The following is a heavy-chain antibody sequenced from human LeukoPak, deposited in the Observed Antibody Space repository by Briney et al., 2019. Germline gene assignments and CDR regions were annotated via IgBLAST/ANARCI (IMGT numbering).Heavy chain of an antibody. Sequence: GGSLRLSCAASGFSFSSYAIHWVRQAPGKGLEWVAVISFDGVTKYSADFVKGRFTISRENAKNSLYLQMNSLRAGDTAVYYCVRGVIPDAFDIWGQGTMVTVSS. CDR3: VRGVIPDAFDI. CDR2: ISFDGVTK. CDR1: GFSFSSYA. V-gene: IGHV3-30*14. D-gene: IGHD3-10*01. J-gene: IGHJ3*02.